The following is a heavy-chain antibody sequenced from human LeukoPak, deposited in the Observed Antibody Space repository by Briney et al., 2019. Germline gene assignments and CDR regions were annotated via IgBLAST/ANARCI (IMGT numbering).Heavy chain of an antibody. CDR2: INHSGST. J-gene: IGHJ3*02. V-gene: IGHV4-34*01. Sequence: PSETLSLTCAVYGGSFSGYYWSWIRQPPGKGLEWIGEINHSGSTNYNPSLKSRVTISVDTSKNQFSLKLSSVTAADTAVYYCARDCSGGSCYHHDAFDIWGQGTMVTVSS. CDR3: ARDCSGGSCYHHDAFDI. D-gene: IGHD2-15*01. CDR1: GGSFSGYY.